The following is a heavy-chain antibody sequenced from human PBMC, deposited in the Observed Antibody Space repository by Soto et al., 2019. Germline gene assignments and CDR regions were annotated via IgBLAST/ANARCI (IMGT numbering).Heavy chain of an antibody. D-gene: IGHD2-2*01. V-gene: IGHV5-51*01. CDR1: GYDFSGHW. Sequence: PGESLKISCKGSGYDFSGHWIGWVRQMSGKGLEWMGIIYPDDSNTRYSPSFQGQVTISADKSINTAYLQWSSLKASDTAMYYCAGYAGGGLDYNWFDPWGQGTLVTVSS. CDR3: AGYAGGGLDYNWFDP. CDR2: IYPDDSNT. J-gene: IGHJ5*02.